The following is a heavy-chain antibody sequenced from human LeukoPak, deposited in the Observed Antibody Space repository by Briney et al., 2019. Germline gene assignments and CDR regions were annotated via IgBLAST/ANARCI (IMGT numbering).Heavy chain of an antibody. J-gene: IGHJ4*02. D-gene: IGHD3-3*01. CDR3: ASAYYDFWSGYKGYFVY. V-gene: IGHV1-8*01. Sequence: ASVKVSCKASGYTFTSYDINWVRQATGQGLEWMGWMNPNSGNTGYAQKFQGRVTMTRNTSISTAYMELSSLRSEDTAVYCCASAYYDFWSGYKGYFVYWGQGTLVTVSS. CDR1: GYTFTSYD. CDR2: MNPNSGNT.